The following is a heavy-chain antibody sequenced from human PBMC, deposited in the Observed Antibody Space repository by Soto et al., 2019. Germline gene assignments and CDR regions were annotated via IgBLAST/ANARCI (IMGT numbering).Heavy chain of an antibody. D-gene: IGHD3-22*01. V-gene: IGHV3-9*01. CDR3: AASRGFDSSGYSGYYYGMDV. Sequence: EVQLVESGGGLVQPGRSLRLSCAASGFTFDDYAMHWVRQRPGRGLEWVSGITWNSDEIGYPDSVKGRFSISRDNAKKYLYLRMKSLRPDDTALYYCAASRGFDSSGYSGYYYGMDVWGQGTTVTVSS. J-gene: IGHJ6*02. CDR2: ITWNSDEI. CDR1: GFTFDDYA.